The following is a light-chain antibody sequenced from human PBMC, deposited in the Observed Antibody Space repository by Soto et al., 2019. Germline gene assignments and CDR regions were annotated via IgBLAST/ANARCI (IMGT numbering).Light chain of an antibody. V-gene: IGKV1-5*01. Sequence: DIQMTQSPSTLSASLGDRVTITCRASQSISSWLAWYQQKPGKAPKLLIYDASSLESGVPSRFSGSGSATEFTLTISSLQPDDFATYYCQPYNSYSRTFGQGTKV. CDR3: QPYNSYSRT. CDR2: DAS. J-gene: IGKJ1*01. CDR1: QSISSW.